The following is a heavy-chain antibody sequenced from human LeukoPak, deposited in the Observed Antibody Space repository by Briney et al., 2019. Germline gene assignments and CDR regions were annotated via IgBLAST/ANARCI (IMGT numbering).Heavy chain of an antibody. V-gene: IGHV3-21*01. CDR2: ISSSSSYI. CDR3: ARFGYCSSTSCPGDAFDI. J-gene: IGHJ3*02. D-gene: IGHD2-2*01. CDR1: GFTFSSYS. Sequence: GGSLRLSCAASGFTFSSYSMNWVRQAPGKGLEWVSSISSSSSYIYYPDSVKGRFTISRDNAKNSLYLQMNSLRAEDTAVYYCARFGYCSSTSCPGDAFDIWGQGTMVTVSS.